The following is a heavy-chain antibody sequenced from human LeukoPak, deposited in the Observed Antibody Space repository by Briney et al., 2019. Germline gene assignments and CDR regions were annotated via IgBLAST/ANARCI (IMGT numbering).Heavy chain of an antibody. Sequence: ASVKVSCKASGYTFTGYYMHWVRQAPGQGLEWMGWINPNSGGTNYAQKFQGRVTMTRDTSISTAYMELSRLRSDDTAVYYCARGIVPAATGAFDIWGQGTMVTVSS. D-gene: IGHD2-2*01. CDR1: GYTFTGYY. J-gene: IGHJ3*02. V-gene: IGHV1-2*02. CDR3: ARGIVPAATGAFDI. CDR2: INPNSGGT.